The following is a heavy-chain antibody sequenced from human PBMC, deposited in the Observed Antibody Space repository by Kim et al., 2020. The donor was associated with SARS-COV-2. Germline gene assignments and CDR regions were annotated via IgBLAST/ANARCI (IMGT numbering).Heavy chain of an antibody. J-gene: IGHJ3*02. D-gene: IGHD3-10*01. V-gene: IGHV1-69*04. CDR2: IIPILGIV. Sequence: SVKVSCKASGGTFSSYAISWVRQAPGQGLEWMGRIIPILGIVNSAQKFQDRITITADKSTSTVYMELSSLRSEDTAVYYCAIDPVGYYGSGSNDAFDIWGQGTVVTVSS. CDR3: AIDPVGYYGSGSNDAFDI. CDR1: GGTFSSYA.